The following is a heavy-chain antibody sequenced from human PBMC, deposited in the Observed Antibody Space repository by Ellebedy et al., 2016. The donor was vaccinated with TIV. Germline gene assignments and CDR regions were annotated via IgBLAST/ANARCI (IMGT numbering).Heavy chain of an antibody. Sequence: GESLKISXAASGFMLTTYWMNWVRQAPGKGLEWVASIKNDGSDEYYLDSVKGRFTLARDNAKTSMYLQMNSLRAEDTAVYYCRLAYSGSYSTGDYWGRGTLFTISS. D-gene: IGHD1-26*01. J-gene: IGHJ4*02. CDR2: IKNDGSDE. V-gene: IGHV3-7*01. CDR3: RLAYSGSYSTGDY. CDR1: GFMLTTYW.